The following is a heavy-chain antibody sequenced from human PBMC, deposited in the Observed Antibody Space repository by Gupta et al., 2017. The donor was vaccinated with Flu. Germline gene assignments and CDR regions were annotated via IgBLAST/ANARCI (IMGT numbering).Heavy chain of an antibody. J-gene: IGHJ4*02. CDR3: ARFDYYDSSGYHRTDDY. Sequence: EVQLVQSGAEVKKPGESLRISCKGSGYSFTSYWISWVRQMPGKGLEWMGRIDPSDSYTNYSPSFQGHVTISADKSISTAYLQWSSLKASDTAMYYCARFDYYDSSGYHRTDDYWGQGTLVTVSS. D-gene: IGHD3-22*01. V-gene: IGHV5-10-1*01. CDR1: GYSFTSYW. CDR2: IDPSDSYT.